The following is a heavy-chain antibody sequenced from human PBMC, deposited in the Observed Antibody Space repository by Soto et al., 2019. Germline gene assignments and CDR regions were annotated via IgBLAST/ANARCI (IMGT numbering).Heavy chain of an antibody. CDR1: GFTFSSYA. CDR3: AKDRPPYMVVTPDAFYI. V-gene: IGHV3-23*01. Sequence: EVQLLESGGGLVQPGWSLRLSCAASGFTFSSYAMSWVRQAPGKGLEWVSAISGSGGSTYYADSVKGRFTISRDNSKNTLYLQMNSLRAEDTAVYYCAKDRPPYMVVTPDAFYIWGQGTMVTVSS. CDR2: ISGSGGST. J-gene: IGHJ3*02. D-gene: IGHD3-10*01.